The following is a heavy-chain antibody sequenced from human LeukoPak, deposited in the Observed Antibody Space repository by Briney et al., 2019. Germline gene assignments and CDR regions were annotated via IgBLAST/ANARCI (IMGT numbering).Heavy chain of an antibody. V-gene: IGHV3-30-3*01. CDR3: AKGGHGGNSFDY. D-gene: IGHD4-23*01. CDR1: GFTFSSHA. CDR2: ISNDGSNK. Sequence: PGGSLRLSCAASGFTFSSHATHWARQAPGKGLEWVAVISNDGSNKYYGDSVKGRFTISRDNSKNTLYLQMNSLRAEDTAVYYCAKGGHGGNSFDYWGQGTLLTVSS. J-gene: IGHJ4*02.